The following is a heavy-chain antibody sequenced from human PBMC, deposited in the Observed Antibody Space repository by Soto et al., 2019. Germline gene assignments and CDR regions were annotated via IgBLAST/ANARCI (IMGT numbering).Heavy chain of an antibody. D-gene: IGHD6-6*01. V-gene: IGHV4-30-2*01. CDR1: GCSISSGGYS. J-gene: IGHJ4*02. CDR3: AGGIAARPLGY. Sequence: QLQLQESGSGLVKPSQTLSLTCAVSGCSISSGGYSWSWIRQPPGKGLEWIGSIYHSGSTYYHPSLQSRVPIAVDRSKNQFSLKPSSVTAADTAVYYCAGGIAARPLGYWGQGTLVTVSS. CDR2: IYHSGST.